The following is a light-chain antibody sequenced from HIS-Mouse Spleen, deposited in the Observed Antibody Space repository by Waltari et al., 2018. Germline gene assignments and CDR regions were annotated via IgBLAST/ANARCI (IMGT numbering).Light chain of an antibody. J-gene: IGKJ2*01. V-gene: IGKV1-33*01. CDR3: QQYDNLPMYT. CDR1: QDISHY. Sequence: DIQMTQSPSSLSASVGDRVTITCQASQDISHYLNWYHQKPGKAPKLQIYDASNLETGVPSRFSGSGSGTDFTFTISSLQPEDIATYYCQQYDNLPMYTFGQGTKLEIK. CDR2: DAS.